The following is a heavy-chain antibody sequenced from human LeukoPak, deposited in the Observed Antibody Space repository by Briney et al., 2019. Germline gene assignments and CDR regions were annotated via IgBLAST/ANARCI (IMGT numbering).Heavy chain of an antibody. D-gene: IGHD3-16*01. CDR3: AKDSTFQKGYYYGMDV. CDR2: ISYDGSKK. Sequence: GGSLRLSCAAPGFTFSSYAMHWVRQAPGKGLEWVAVISYDGSKKHYADSVKGRLAISRDNSKNTLYLQLNSLRAEDTAVYYCAKDSTFQKGYYYGMDVWGQGTTVTVSS. J-gene: IGHJ6*02. V-gene: IGHV3-30*18. CDR1: GFTFSSYA.